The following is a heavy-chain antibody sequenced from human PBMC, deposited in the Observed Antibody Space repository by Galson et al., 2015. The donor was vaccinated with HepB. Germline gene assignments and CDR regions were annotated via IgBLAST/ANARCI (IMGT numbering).Heavy chain of an antibody. CDR3: ARHIENGDYGFDY. V-gene: IGHV3-23*01. CDR1: GFTFSSYA. D-gene: IGHD4-17*01. CDR2: ISGSGGST. Sequence: SLRLSCAASGFTFSSYAMSWVRQAPGKGLEWVSAISGSGGSTYYADSVKGRFTISRDNSKNTLYLQMNSLRAEDTAVYYCARHIENGDYGFDYWGQGTLVTVSS. J-gene: IGHJ4*02.